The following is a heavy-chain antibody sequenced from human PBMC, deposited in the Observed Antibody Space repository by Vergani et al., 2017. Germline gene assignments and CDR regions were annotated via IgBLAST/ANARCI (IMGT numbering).Heavy chain of an antibody. CDR3: AKDRRSTTLIIRAVMAY. Sequence: EVQLLESGGGFVQPGGSLRLSCAASGFTFSNYAMSWVRQAPGKGLEWVSTISGGGDSTIYADSVKGRFTISRDNSKNTLYLQMNSLRAEDTAVYYCAKDRRSTTLIIRAVMAYWGQGTLVTVSS. CDR2: ISGGGDST. V-gene: IGHV3-23*01. D-gene: IGHD2/OR15-2a*01. CDR1: GFTFSNYA. J-gene: IGHJ4*02.